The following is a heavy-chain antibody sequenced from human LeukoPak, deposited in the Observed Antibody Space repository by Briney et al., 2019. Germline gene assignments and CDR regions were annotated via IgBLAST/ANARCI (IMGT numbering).Heavy chain of an antibody. J-gene: IGHJ4*02. D-gene: IGHD3-22*01. CDR1: GFTLSSYA. Sequence: LPGGSLRLSCAASGFTLSSYAMSWVRQAPGKGLEWVSAISDTGNTYHADSVKGRFTISRDNAKNSLYLQMNSLRAEDTAVYYCARIRVYYYDHSGYLPGDYWGQGTPVTVSS. CDR2: ISDTGNT. CDR3: ARIRVYYYDHSGYLPGDY. V-gene: IGHV3-23*01.